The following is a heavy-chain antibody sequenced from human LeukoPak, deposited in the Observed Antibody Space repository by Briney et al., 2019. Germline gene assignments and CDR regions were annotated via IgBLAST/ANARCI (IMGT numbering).Heavy chain of an antibody. D-gene: IGHD6-13*01. CDR1: GGSVSSGSYS. V-gene: IGHV4-61*02. CDR2: IYSSGST. CDR3: ARGGDGSIAAAGSDY. J-gene: IGHJ4*02. Sequence: PSQTLSLTCTVSGGSVSSGSYSWSWIRQPAGKGLEWIGRIYSSGSTNYKPSLKSRVTISVDTSTNQFSLKLSSVAAADTAVYYCARGGDGSIAAAGSDYWGKGTLVTVSS.